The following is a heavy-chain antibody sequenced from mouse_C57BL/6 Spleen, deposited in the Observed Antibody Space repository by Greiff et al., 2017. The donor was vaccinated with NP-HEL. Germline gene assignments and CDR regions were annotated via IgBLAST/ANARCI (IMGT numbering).Heavy chain of an antibody. Sequence: QVQLQQPGAELVKPGASVKLSCKASGYKLPSYWMHWGKQRHGGGREGKGRIDPNSGGTKYNEKFKSKATLTVDKPSSTAYMQLSSLTSEDSAVYYCARDPTYGSSYDWYFDVWGTGTTVTVSS. J-gene: IGHJ1*03. CDR2: IDPNSGGT. V-gene: IGHV1-72*01. CDR3: ARDPTYGSSYDWYFDV. CDR1: GYKLPSYW. D-gene: IGHD1-1*01.